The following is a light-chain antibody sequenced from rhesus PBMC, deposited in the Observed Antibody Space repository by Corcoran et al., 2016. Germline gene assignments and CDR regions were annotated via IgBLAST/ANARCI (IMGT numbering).Light chain of an antibody. Sequence: DIQMTQSPSSLSASVGDRVTITCRASRGIRNYLSWYQTKPGKPPKLLVYDASTLQSGVTSRFSGSGSGTDFTLTISSLQPEDFATYYCLQYNSDPLTFGPGTKLDIK. J-gene: IGKJ3*01. CDR1: RGIRNY. CDR2: DAS. CDR3: LQYNSDPLT. V-gene: IGKV1-43*02.